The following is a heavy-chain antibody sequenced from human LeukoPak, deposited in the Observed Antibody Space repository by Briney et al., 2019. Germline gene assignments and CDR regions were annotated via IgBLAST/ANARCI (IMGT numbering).Heavy chain of an antibody. J-gene: IGHJ6*03. CDR3: TTGGFNYYYYMDV. V-gene: IGHV3-15*01. Sequence: PGGSLRLSCAASGFTFSNAWMSWVRQAPGKGLEWVGRIKSKTDGGTTDYAAPVKGRFTISRDDSKNTLYLQMNSLKTEDTAVYYCTTGGFNYYYYMDVWGKGTTVTVSS. CDR2: IKSKTDGGTT. D-gene: IGHD5-12*01. CDR1: GFTFSNAW.